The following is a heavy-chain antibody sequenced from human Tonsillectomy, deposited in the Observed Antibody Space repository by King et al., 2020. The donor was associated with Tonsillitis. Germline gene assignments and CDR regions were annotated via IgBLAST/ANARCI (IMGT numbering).Heavy chain of an antibody. CDR3: ARLAYYDFWSGHDAFDI. J-gene: IGHJ3*02. V-gene: IGHV5-51*03. CDR2: IXPGDSDT. D-gene: IGHD3-3*01. Sequence: QLVQSGAEXKKPGESLKISCKGSGYSFXSYWIGWVXQMPGKGLEWMGIIXPGDSDTRYSPSFQGQVTISADKSISTAYLQWSSLKASDTAMYYCARLAYYDFWSGHDAFDIWGQGTMVTVSS. CDR1: GYSFXSYW.